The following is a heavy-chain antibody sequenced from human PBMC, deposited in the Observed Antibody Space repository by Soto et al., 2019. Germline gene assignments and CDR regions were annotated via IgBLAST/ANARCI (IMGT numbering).Heavy chain of an antibody. CDR3: ARAPYSAGDYWF. CDR2: VWTDGRNT. J-gene: IGHJ4*02. D-gene: IGHD4-17*01. Sequence: QVLLVESGGGVVQAGRSLRLSCAASGFIFNSHGIHWVRQAPGKGLEWVAVVWTDGRNTNYADSVKGRFIISRDNSKKTVFLQMNSLRGDDTAMYYCARAPYSAGDYWFWGQGTLVTVST. V-gene: IGHV3-33*01. CDR1: GFIFNSHG.